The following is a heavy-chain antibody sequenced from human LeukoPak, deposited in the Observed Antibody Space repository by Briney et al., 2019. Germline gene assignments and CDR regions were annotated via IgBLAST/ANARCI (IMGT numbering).Heavy chain of an antibody. CDR3: ATDGRSSGWYGFDY. J-gene: IGHJ4*02. Sequence: GGSLRLPCAASGFTFSTYSMNWVRQAPGKGLEWVSSITSPVGRMYYADSLKGRITISRDNARSTLYLQMNSLRAEDTAVYYCATDGRSSGWYGFDYWGQGILVTVSS. CDR2: ITSPVGRM. D-gene: IGHD6-19*01. CDR1: GFTFSTYS. V-gene: IGHV3-21*01.